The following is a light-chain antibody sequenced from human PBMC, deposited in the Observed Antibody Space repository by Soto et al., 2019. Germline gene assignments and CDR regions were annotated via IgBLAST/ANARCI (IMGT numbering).Light chain of an antibody. J-gene: IGKJ1*01. Sequence: DIQLTQSPSFLSASVGDRVTITCRASRGISSYLAWYQQKPGKAPNLLIYTASTLQSGVPSRFSGSGSGTEFTLTISSLQPEDFATYYCQQVNSYPRTFGQGTKVEIK. CDR2: TAS. CDR1: RGISSY. CDR3: QQVNSYPRT. V-gene: IGKV1-9*01.